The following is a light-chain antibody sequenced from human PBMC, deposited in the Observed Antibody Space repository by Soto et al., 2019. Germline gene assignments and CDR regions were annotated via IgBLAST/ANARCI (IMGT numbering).Light chain of an antibody. V-gene: IGKV3-20*01. J-gene: IGKJ1*01. CDR1: QSVPKSL. CDR3: QQYGYTPVT. CDR2: VAS. Sequence: EIVLTQSPGTLSLSLGERATLSCRASQSVPKSLLGWYQQTPGQAPRLLIYVASSRATGIPDRFSGSGSGTDFTPTSSRLEPEDTAVYRCQQYGYTPVTFGQGTKVEI.